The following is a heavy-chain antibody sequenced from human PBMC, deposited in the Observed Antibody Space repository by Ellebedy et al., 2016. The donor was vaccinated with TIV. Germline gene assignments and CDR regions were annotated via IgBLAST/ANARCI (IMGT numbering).Heavy chain of an antibody. CDR2: INWNGAYI. CDR3: ARGPVEQWLFVAVDFLDY. CDR1: GFTFDAHG. V-gene: IGHV3-20*04. J-gene: IGHJ4*02. Sequence: GGSLRLSCATSGFTFDAHGMSWVRQVPGKGLEWVSGINWNGAYIGYAASVKGRFTISRDNAKKLVYLQMNGLRAEDTALYYCARGPVEQWLFVAVDFLDYWGQGTLVTVST. D-gene: IGHD6-19*01.